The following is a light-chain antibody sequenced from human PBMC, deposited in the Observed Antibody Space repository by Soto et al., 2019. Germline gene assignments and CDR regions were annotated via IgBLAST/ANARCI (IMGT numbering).Light chain of an antibody. J-gene: IGLJ1*01. CDR2: EGS. Sequence: QSVLTQPASVSGSPGQSITISCTGTSSDVGNYNLVSWYQQHPGKAPKLMIYEGSKRPSGVSNRFSGSKSGYTASLTISGLQAEDEADYYCCSYAGSSTLVFGTGTKLTVL. CDR1: SSDVGNYNL. CDR3: CSYAGSSTLV. V-gene: IGLV2-23*03.